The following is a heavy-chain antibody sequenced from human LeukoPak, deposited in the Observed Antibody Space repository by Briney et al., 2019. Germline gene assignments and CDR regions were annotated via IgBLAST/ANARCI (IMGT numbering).Heavy chain of an antibody. J-gene: IGHJ4*02. CDR1: GGSFSGYY. V-gene: IGHV4-34*01. CDR3: ARRCSGGTLDY. CDR2: INHSGST. Sequence: PSETLSLTCAVYGGSFSGYYWSWIRQPPGKGLEWIGEINHSGSTNYNPSLTSRVTISVDTSKNQFSLKLSSVTAADTAVYYCARRCSGGTLDYWGQGTLVTVSS. D-gene: IGHD2-15*01.